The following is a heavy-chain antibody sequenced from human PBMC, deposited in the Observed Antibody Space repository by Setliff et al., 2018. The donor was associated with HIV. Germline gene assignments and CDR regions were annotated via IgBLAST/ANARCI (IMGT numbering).Heavy chain of an antibody. CDR1: GFTFSDYY. Sequence: GGSLRLSCAASGFTFSDYYMSWIRQAPGKGLEWVSYISSSGSTIYYADSVKGRFTISRDNAKNSLYLQMNSLRAEDTAVYYCARVVYDFWSGYYGPYYHYMDVWGKGTTVTVS. V-gene: IGHV3-11*04. CDR2: ISSSGSTI. CDR3: ARVVYDFWSGYYGPYYHYMDV. D-gene: IGHD3-3*01. J-gene: IGHJ6*03.